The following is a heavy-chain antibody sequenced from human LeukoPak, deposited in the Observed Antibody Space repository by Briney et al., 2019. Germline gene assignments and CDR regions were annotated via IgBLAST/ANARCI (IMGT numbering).Heavy chain of an antibody. J-gene: IGHJ3*02. CDR1: GGSISSGSYY. D-gene: IGHD7-27*01. Sequence: PSETLSLTCTVSGGSISSGSYYWSWIRQPAGKGLEWIGRIYTSGSTNYNPSLKSRVTISVDTSKNQFSLKLSSVTAADTAVYYCARRPVPLVTNWGSGGGAFDIWGQGTMVTVSS. CDR2: IYTSGST. V-gene: IGHV4-61*02. CDR3: ARRPVPLVTNWGSGGGAFDI.